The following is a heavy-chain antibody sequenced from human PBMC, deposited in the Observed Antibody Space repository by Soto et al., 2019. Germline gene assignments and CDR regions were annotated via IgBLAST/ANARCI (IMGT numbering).Heavy chain of an antibody. Sequence: GESLKISCKGSGYTFTRNWIGWVRQMPGKGLEWMGIIFPIDSDTRYSPSSQGQVTISADNSISTAYLQWSSLKASDTAIYYCATPGGRDFNAFDVWGQGTMVTVSS. CDR2: IFPIDSDT. V-gene: IGHV5-51*01. D-gene: IGHD2-21*02. CDR1: GYTFTRNW. J-gene: IGHJ3*01. CDR3: ATPGGRDFNAFDV.